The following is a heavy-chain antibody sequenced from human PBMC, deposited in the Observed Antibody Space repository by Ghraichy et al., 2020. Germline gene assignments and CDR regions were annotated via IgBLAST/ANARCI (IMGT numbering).Heavy chain of an antibody. D-gene: IGHD3-3*01. Sequence: TLSLTCTVSGGSISSYYWSWIRQPPGKGLEWIGYIYYSGSTNYNPSLKSRVTISVDTSKNQFSLKLSSVTAADTAVYYCARHGYDFWSGYHTSVYFDYWGQGTLVTVSS. CDR2: IYYSGST. J-gene: IGHJ4*02. V-gene: IGHV4-59*08. CDR3: ARHGYDFWSGYHTSVYFDY. CDR1: GGSISSYY.